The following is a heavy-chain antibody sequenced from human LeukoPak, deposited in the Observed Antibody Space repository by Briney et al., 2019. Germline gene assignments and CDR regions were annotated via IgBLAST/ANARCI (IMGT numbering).Heavy chain of an antibody. Sequence: SETLSLTCTVSGYSISSSYRSWIRQPAGKGLEWIGRFYTSGSANYNPSLKSRVSMSVDTSKNQLSLKLTSVTAADTAVYYCARGGGASPSDYWGQGILVTVSS. CDR2: FYTSGSA. CDR1: GYSISSSY. J-gene: IGHJ4*02. D-gene: IGHD2-2*01. CDR3: ARGGGASPSDY. V-gene: IGHV4-4*07.